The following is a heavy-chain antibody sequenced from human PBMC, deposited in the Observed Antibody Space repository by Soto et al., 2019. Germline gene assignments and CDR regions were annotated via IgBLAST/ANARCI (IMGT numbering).Heavy chain of an antibody. J-gene: IGHJ6*02. Sequence: QTLSLTSAISGDSVSSNSAAWNWIRQSPSIGLEWLGRTYYRSKWYNDYAVSVKSRITINPDTSKNQLSLQLNSVTPEDTAVYYCARVRHSSSYYYYYGMDVWGQGTTVTASS. D-gene: IGHD6-6*01. CDR2: TYYRSKWYN. CDR3: ARVRHSSSYYYYYGMDV. CDR1: GDSVSSNSAA. V-gene: IGHV6-1*01.